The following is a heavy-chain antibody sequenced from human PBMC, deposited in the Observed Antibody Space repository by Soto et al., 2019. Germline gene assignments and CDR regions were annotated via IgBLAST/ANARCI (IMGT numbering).Heavy chain of an antibody. CDR2: IRSKANSYAT. CDR3: TSTYFDFWSGYYSG. V-gene: IGHV3-73*01. CDR1: GFTFSGSA. J-gene: IGHJ4*02. Sequence: EVQLVESGGGLVQPGGSLKLSCAASGFTFSGSAMHCVRQASGKGLEWVGRIRSKANSYATAYAASVKGRFTISRDDLKNTTYLQMNSLKSEDTGVYYVTSTYFDFWSGYYSGWGQVILLTVSS. D-gene: IGHD3-3*01.